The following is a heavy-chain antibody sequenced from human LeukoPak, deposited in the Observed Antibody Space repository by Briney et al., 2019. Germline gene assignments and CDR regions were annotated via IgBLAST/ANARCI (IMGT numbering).Heavy chain of an antibody. CDR2: IYYSGST. CDR1: GGSISSYY. D-gene: IGHD3-10*01. CDR3: ARCGRSGSYPYYYYYYMDV. J-gene: IGHJ6*03. V-gene: IGHV4-59*01. Sequence: PSETLSLTCTVSGGSISSYYWSWIRQPPGKGLEWIGYIYYSGSTNYNPSLKSRVTISVDTSKNQFSLKLSSVTAADTAVYYCARCGRSGSYPYYYYYYMDVWGKGTTVTVSS.